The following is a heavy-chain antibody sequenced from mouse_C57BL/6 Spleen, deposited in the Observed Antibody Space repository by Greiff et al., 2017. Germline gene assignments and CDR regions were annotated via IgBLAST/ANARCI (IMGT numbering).Heavy chain of an antibody. Sequence: VQLQQPGAELVMPGASVKLSCKASGYTFTSYWMHWVKQRPGQGLEWIGEIDPSDSYTNYNQKFKGKSTLTVDKSSSTAYMQLSSLTSEDSAVYYCARSAIYDGYYYFDYWGQGTTLTVSS. J-gene: IGHJ2*01. CDR3: ARSAIYDGYYYFDY. D-gene: IGHD2-3*01. V-gene: IGHV1-69*01. CDR2: IDPSDSYT. CDR1: GYTFTSYW.